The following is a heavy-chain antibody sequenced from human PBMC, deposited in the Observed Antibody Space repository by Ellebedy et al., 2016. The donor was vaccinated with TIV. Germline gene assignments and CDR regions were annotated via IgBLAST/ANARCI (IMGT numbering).Heavy chain of an antibody. Sequence: AASVKVSCKTSGYTFTSYDVNWVRQATGQGLEWMGWMNTKNGDTGYAQKFQGRVAMTRDTSKDTAYMELSSLGSGDTAIDYCARSVRQGSIDYWGQGTRVTVSS. CDR1: GYTFTSYD. D-gene: IGHD3-10*01. CDR3: ARSVRQGSIDY. CDR2: MNTKNGDT. J-gene: IGHJ4*02. V-gene: IGHV1-8*01.